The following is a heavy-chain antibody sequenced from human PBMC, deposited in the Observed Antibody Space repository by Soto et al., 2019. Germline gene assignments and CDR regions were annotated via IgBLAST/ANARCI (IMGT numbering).Heavy chain of an antibody. Sequence: SETLSLTCTVSGFSISSYYWSWIRQPPGKGLEWIGYIYYSGSTNYNPDLKNRVTISVDTSKNQFSMKLSSVTAADTAVYYCATGARIDYGGNANYWFDPWGQGTLVTVSS. CDR1: GFSISSYY. CDR3: ATGARIDYGGNANYWFDP. D-gene: IGHD4-17*01. V-gene: IGHV4-59*01. CDR2: IYYSGST. J-gene: IGHJ5*02.